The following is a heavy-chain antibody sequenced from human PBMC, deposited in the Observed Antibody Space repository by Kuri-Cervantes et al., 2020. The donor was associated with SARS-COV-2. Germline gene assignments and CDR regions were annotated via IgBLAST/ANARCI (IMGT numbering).Heavy chain of an antibody. V-gene: IGHV3-74*01. CDR2: VEGDGIET. CDR1: GFDFRIDW. J-gene: IGHJ4*02. Sequence: ETLSLTCGGSGFDFRIDWIHWIRQAPGKGLVWVARVEGDGIETTYADSVKGRFTISRDNAKNTVYLQMHSLRVEDTAMYYCARGNPANSQVVDYWGQGTLVTVSS. CDR3: ARGNPANSQVVDY. D-gene: IGHD6-6*01.